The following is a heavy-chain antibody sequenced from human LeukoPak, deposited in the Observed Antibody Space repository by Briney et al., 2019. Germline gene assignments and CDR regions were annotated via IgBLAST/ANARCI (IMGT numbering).Heavy chain of an antibody. V-gene: IGHV3-66*01. D-gene: IGHD1-26*01. Sequence: GGSLRLSCAASEFSVGSNYMTWVRQAPGKGLEWVSLSGGSTYYADSVKGRFTISRDNSKNTLYLQMSSLTAADTAVYYCAKDRSIGTYYTFDHWGQGTLVTVSS. CDR3: AKDRSIGTYYTFDH. CDR1: EFSVGSNY. J-gene: IGHJ4*02. CDR2: SGGST.